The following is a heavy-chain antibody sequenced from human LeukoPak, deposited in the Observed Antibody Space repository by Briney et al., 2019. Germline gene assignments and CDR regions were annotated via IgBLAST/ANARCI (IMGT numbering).Heavy chain of an antibody. V-gene: IGHV6-1*01. CDR1: GQPVSGDNAA. CDR2: TYYRSEWFH. D-gene: IGHD3-22*01. J-gene: IGHJ4*02. CDR3: ARDLSLCSGSNCFYYFDS. Sequence: SQTLSLTCAISGQPVSGDNAAWNWIRQSPSGGPEWLGRTYYRSEWFHDYAVSVRGRININADTSKNQFSLQLNSVTPEDTAVYYCARDLSLCSGSNCFYYFDSWGQGTLVTVSS.